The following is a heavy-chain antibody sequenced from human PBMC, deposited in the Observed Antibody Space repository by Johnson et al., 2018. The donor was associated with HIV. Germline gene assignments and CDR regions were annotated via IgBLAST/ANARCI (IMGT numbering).Heavy chain of an antibody. V-gene: IGHV3-11*04. J-gene: IGHJ3*02. CDR1: GFTFSDYY. CDR2: ISSSGSSR. CDR3: ARDFIGIAGRRAVDI. Sequence: VQLVESGGDLVQPGGSLRLSCAASGFTFSDYYMSWIRQAPGKGLEWVAYISSSGSSRYYADSVKGRFTISRDNTKNLLYLQMKSLIAEDTTVYYCARDFIGIAGRRAVDIWGQGTMVTVSS. D-gene: IGHD6-13*01.